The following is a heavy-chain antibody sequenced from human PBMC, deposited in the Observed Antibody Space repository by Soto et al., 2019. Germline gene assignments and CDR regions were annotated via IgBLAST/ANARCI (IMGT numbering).Heavy chain of an antibody. Sequence: QLQLQESGSGLVKPSQTLSLSCAVSGGSISSGGYSWSWIRQPPGKGLEWIGYIYLSGSTYYNPSLKSRVTISVDRSKNQFSLNLSSVTAADSAVYYCAGVRGPYCGGECYPPTPNWFDPWGQGTLVTVSS. CDR1: GGSISSGGYS. J-gene: IGHJ5*02. CDR3: AGVRGPYCGGECYPPTPNWFDP. CDR2: IYLSGST. D-gene: IGHD2-21*01. V-gene: IGHV4-30-2*01.